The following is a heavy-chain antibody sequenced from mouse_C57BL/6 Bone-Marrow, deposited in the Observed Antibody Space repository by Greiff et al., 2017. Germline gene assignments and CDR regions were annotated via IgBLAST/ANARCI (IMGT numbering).Heavy chain of an antibody. V-gene: IGHV1-69*01. CDR1: GYTFTSYW. D-gene: IGHD2-2*01. CDR3: ARDGYDGAWFAY. CDR2: IDPSDSYT. Sequence: VQLQQPGAELVMPGASVKLSCTASGYTFTSYWMHWVKQRPGQGLEWIGEIDPSDSYTHYNQKFKGKSTLTVDKSSSTAYMLLSSLTSEDSAVYYCARDGYDGAWFAYWGQGTLVTVAA. J-gene: IGHJ3*01.